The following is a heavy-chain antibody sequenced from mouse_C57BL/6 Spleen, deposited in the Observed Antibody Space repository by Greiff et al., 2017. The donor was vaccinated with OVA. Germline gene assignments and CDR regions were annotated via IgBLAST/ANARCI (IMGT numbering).Heavy chain of an antibody. CDR3: ARPSYYDGNYFDY. J-gene: IGHJ2*01. CDR1: GYTFTSYD. Sequence: VQLQQSGPELVKPGASVKLSCKASGYTFTSYDINWVKQRPGQGLEWIGWIYPRDGSTKCNEKFKGKATLTVDTSSSTAYMELHSLTSEDSAVYFCARPSYYDGNYFDYWGQGTTLTVSS. CDR2: IYPRDGST. D-gene: IGHD1-1*01. V-gene: IGHV1-85*01.